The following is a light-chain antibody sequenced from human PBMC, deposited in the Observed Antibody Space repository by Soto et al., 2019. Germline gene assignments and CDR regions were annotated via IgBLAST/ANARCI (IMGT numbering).Light chain of an antibody. CDR1: SSNIGAGYD. CDR3: QSYDSSLSAYV. Sequence: QSVLTQPPSVSGAPGQRVTFSCSGSSSNIGAGYDVHWYQQLPGTAPKLLLYGNSNRPSGVPDRFSGSKSGTSASLAITGLQAEDEADYYCQSYDSSLSAYVFGTGTKVTVL. J-gene: IGLJ1*01. CDR2: GNS. V-gene: IGLV1-40*01.